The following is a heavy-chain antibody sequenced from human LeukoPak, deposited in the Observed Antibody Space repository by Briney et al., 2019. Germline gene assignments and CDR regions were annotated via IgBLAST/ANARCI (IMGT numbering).Heavy chain of an antibody. CDR2: INPKNGGT. CDR1: GYTFTVYY. CDR3: ARGGGYCSSTSCYIGDY. V-gene: IGHV1-2*02. Sequence: ASVKVSCKASGYTFTVYYMQWVRQAPGQGLEWVGWINPKNGGTNYAQNFQGRVTMTRDTSINTAYMELSRLRSDDTAVYYCARGGGYCSSTSCYIGDYWGQGTLVTVSS. D-gene: IGHD2-2*02. J-gene: IGHJ4*02.